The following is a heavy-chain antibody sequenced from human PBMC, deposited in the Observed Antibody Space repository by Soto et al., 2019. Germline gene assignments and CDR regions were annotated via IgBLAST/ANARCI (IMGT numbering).Heavy chain of an antibody. V-gene: IGHV3-15*01. CDR2: IKSKTGGGTT. J-gene: IGHJ4*02. CDR1: GFTFSNAW. CDR3: TTDEVVVPAAIDY. D-gene: IGHD2-2*01. Sequence: GGSLRLSCAASGFTFSNAWMSWVRQAPGKGLEWVGRIKSKTGGGTTDYAAPVKGRFTISRDDSKNTLYLQMNSLKTEDTAVYYCTTDEVVVPAAIDYWGQGTLVTVSS.